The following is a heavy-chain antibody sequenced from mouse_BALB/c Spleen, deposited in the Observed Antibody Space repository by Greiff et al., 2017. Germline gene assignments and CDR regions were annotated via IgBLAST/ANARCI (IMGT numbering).Heavy chain of an antibody. V-gene: IGHV5-6-5*01. CDR2: ISSGGST. J-gene: IGHJ2*01. Sequence: EVMLVESGGGLVKPGGSLKLSCAASGFTFSSYAMSWVRQTPEKRLEWVASISSGGSTYYPDSVKGRFTISRDNARNILYLQMSSLRSEDTAMYYCARGGGMVTTWDYWGQGTTLTVSS. CDR3: ARGGGMVTTWDY. CDR1: GFTFSSYA. D-gene: IGHD2-2*01.